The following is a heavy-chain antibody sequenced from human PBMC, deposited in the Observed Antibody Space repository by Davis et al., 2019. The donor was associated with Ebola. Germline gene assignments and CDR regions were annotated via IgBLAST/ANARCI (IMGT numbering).Heavy chain of an antibody. J-gene: IGHJ6*02. Sequence: AASVKVSCKASGYTFTSYYMHWVRQAPGQGLEWMGIINPSGGSTSYAQKFQGRVTMTRDTSTSTVYMELSSLRSEDTAVYYCAREEIVVVVAATYYYYGMDVWGQGTTVTVSS. V-gene: IGHV1-46*03. CDR3: AREEIVVVVAATYYYYGMDV. D-gene: IGHD2-15*01. CDR2: INPSGGST. CDR1: GYTFTSYY.